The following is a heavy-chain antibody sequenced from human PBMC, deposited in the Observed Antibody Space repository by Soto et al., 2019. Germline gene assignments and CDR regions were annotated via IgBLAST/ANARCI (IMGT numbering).Heavy chain of an antibody. CDR3: ARGAATPILVLMYDALEI. V-gene: IGHV1-69*12. CDR2: IIPVFGAA. J-gene: IGHJ3*02. CDR1: GATLDTFINYG. D-gene: IGHD6-25*01. Sequence: QVQLVQSGAEVKKPGSSVRVSCKASGATLDTFINYGITWVRQAPGQGLEWMGGIIPVFGAANHAQKFQGRVTISADASTRTVNMELSSLRSEDTDVYYCARGAATPILVLMYDALEIWGQGTMVTVSS.